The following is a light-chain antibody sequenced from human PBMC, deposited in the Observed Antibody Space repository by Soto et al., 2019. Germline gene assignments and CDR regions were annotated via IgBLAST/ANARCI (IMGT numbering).Light chain of an antibody. CDR3: QQRTNWPWT. CDR1: KSVGGD. CDR2: DAS. V-gene: IGKV3-11*01. Sequence: DIVLTQSPATLSLTPGQGASLSCRASKSVGGDLVWYQQHPGQAPRLLIYDASNRATGIPPRFSGSGSGTEFTLTISSLEPEDFAVYYCQQRTNWPWTFGQGTKVEVK. J-gene: IGKJ1*01.